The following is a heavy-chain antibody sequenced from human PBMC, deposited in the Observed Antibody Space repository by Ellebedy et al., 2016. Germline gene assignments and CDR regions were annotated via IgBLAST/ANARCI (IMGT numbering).Heavy chain of an antibody. CDR2: IHHSGRT. D-gene: IGHD3-22*01. CDR3: ARACMTVVGPCHWFAP. J-gene: IGHJ5*02. Sequence: SETLSLXXTVSGGSINGDIHYWGWLRQPPGKGLEWIGSIHHSGRTYYRPSLKSRVTISVDMSKNQFSLRLASVTAADTAVYYCARACMTVVGPCHWFAPWGRGTLVTVSS. V-gene: IGHV4-39*07. CDR1: GGSINGDIHY.